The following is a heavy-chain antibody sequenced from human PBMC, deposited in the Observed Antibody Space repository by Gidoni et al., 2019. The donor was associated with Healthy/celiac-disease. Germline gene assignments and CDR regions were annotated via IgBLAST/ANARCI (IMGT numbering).Heavy chain of an antibody. V-gene: IGHV3-30-3*01. CDR1: GFTFGSYA. J-gene: IGHJ4*02. D-gene: IGHD4-17*01. CDR2: ISYDGSNK. CDR3: ARTLMTTVTSGFDY. Sequence: QVQLVESGGGVVQPGSSLRLSCAASGFTFGSYAMPWVRQAPGKGLEWVAVISYDGSNKYYADSVKGRFTISRDNSKNTLYLQMNSLRAEDTAVYYCARTLMTTVTSGFDYWGQGTLVTVSS.